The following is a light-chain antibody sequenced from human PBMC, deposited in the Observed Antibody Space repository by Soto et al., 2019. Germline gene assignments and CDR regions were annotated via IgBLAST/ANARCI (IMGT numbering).Light chain of an antibody. CDR1: NIGDKD. CDR3: QVWDSRRDQCV. CDR2: DST. Sequence: SYELTQPPSVSVAPGQTARITCGGNNIGDKDVHWYQQKPGQAPVLVVYDSTDRPSGVPERFSGSNSGNTASLTISGVEAGDEADYYCQVWDSRRDQCVFGGGTQLTVL. V-gene: IGLV3-21*02. J-gene: IGLJ3*02.